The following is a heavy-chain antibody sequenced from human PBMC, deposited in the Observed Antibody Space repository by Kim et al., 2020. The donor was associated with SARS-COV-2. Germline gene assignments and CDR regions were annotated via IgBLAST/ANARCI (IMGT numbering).Heavy chain of an antibody. CDR3: AKKLGPNRPPYQLSFDY. CDR2: ISGSGGST. CDR1: GFTFSSYA. Sequence: GGSLRLSCAASGFTFSSYAMSWVRQAPGKGLEWVSAISGSGGSTYYADSVKGRFTISRDNSKNTLYLQMNSLRAEDTAVYYCAKKLGPNRPPYQLSFDYWGQGTLGTVSS. V-gene: IGHV3-23*01. J-gene: IGHJ4*02. D-gene: IGHD2-2*01.